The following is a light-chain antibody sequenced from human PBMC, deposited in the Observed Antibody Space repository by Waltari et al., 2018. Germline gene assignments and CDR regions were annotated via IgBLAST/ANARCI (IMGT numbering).Light chain of an antibody. J-gene: IGLJ2*01. CDR2: ANN. CDR3: GTWDSTLSDVV. V-gene: IGLV1-51*01. Sequence: QSMLTQPPSVSAAPGEKVTISCSGTTSNIGNNFVSWYQQLPGTAPKLFIQANNKRPSWIPHRFSGCKSGTSATLTITGLQTEDEADYYCGTWDSTLSDVVFGGGTKLTVL. CDR1: TSNIGNNF.